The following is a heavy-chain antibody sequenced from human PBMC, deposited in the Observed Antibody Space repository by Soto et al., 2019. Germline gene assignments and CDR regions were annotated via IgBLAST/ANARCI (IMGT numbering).Heavy chain of an antibody. Sequence: QITLKESGPTLVKPTQTLTLTCTFSGFSLSADGVGVGWIRQPPGKALEWLALIYWDDDQRYSPSLKTRLTITQHTSTNQGVLTMTNMAPVDTATYYCAHAYGGTSWPNDALDVWGQGTVVTVSS. D-gene: IGHD2-2*01. CDR1: GFSLSADGVG. J-gene: IGHJ3*01. CDR2: IYWDDDQ. CDR3: AHAYGGTSWPNDALDV. V-gene: IGHV2-5*02.